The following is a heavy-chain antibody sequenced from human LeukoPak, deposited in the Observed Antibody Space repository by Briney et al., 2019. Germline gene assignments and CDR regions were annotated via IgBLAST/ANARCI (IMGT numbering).Heavy chain of an antibody. Sequence: PSETLSLTCAVYGGSFSGYYWSWIRQPPGKGLEWLGEINHSRSTNYNPSLKSRVTISVDTSKNQFSLKLTSMAVADTAVYYCARGHSSGWYGLFDIWGQGTVVTVSS. CDR3: ARGHSSGWYGLFDI. J-gene: IGHJ3*02. CDR2: INHSRST. D-gene: IGHD6-19*01. V-gene: IGHV4-34*01. CDR1: GGSFSGYY.